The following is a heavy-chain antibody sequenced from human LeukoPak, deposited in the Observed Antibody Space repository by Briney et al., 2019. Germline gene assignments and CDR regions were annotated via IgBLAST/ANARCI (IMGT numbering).Heavy chain of an antibody. CDR2: ISWNSGSI. J-gene: IGHJ4*02. D-gene: IGHD1-1*01. CDR3: AKGWNDLDY. CDR1: GFTFDDYA. Sequence: GGSLRLSCAASGFTFDDYAMHWVRQAPGKGLEWVSGISWNSGSIGYADSVKGRFTISRDNSKNTLYLQMNSLRAEDTAVYYCAKGWNDLDYWGQGTLVTVSS. V-gene: IGHV3-9*01.